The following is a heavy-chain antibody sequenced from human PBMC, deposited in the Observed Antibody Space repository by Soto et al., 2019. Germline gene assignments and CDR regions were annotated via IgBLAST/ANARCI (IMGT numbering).Heavy chain of an antibody. CDR3: ASSYSNYALIDYYYYGMDV. Sequence: QVQLVQSGAEVKKPGASVKVSCKASGYIFTSYAMHWVRQAPGQRLEWMGWINAGNGNTKYSQKFQGRVTITRDTSASTAYMELSSLRSEDTAVYYCASSYSNYALIDYYYYGMDVWGQGTTVTVSS. D-gene: IGHD4-4*01. CDR1: GYIFTSYA. CDR2: INAGNGNT. J-gene: IGHJ6*02. V-gene: IGHV1-3*01.